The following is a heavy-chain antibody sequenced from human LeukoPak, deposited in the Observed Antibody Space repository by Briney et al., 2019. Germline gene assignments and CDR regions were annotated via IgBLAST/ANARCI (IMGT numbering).Heavy chain of an antibody. D-gene: IGHD5-18*01. CDR3: ARDHGYARSPFAAFDI. J-gene: IGHJ3*02. CDR2: IIPILGIA. V-gene: IGHV1-69*04. CDR1: GGTFSCYA. Sequence: GASVKVSCKASGGTFSCYAISWVRQAPGQGLEWMGRIIPILGIANYAQKFQGRVTITADKSTSTAYMELSSLRSEDTAVYYCARDHGYARSPFAAFDIWGQGTMVTVSS.